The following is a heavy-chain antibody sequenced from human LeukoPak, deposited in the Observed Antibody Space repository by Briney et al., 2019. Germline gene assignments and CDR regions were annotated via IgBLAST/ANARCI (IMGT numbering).Heavy chain of an antibody. CDR2: IIPILGTA. CDR1: GGTFSSYA. J-gene: IGHJ5*02. CDR3: ARDLRGYCSSTSCYHNWFDP. V-gene: IGHV1-69*05. Sequence: SVKVSCKASGGTFSSYAISWVRQPPGQGLEWMGGIIPILGTANYAQKFQGRVTITTDESTSTAYMELSSLRSEDTAVYYCARDLRGYCSSTSCYHNWFDPWGQGTLVTVSS. D-gene: IGHD2-2*01.